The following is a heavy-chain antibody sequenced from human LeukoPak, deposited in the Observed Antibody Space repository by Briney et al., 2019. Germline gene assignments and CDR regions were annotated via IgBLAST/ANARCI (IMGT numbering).Heavy chain of an antibody. CDR3: AKDVYSSSWYGPNYFDY. V-gene: IGHV3-30*18. J-gene: IGHJ4*02. CDR2: ISYDGSNK. Sequence: GGSLRLSCAASGFTFSSYGMHWVRQAPGKGLEWVAVISYDGSNKYYADSVKGRFTISRDNSKNTLYLQMNSLRAEDTAVYYCAKDVYSSSWYGPNYFDYWGQGTLVTVSS. CDR1: GFTFSSYG. D-gene: IGHD6-13*01.